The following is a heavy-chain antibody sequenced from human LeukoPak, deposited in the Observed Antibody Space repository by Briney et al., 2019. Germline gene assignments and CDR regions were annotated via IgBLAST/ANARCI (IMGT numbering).Heavy chain of an antibody. D-gene: IGHD3-3*01. J-gene: IGHJ4*02. CDR2: INPNSGGT. CDR3: ARARYYDFWSGYYYFDY. CDR1: GYTFTGYY. V-gene: IGHV1-2*02. Sequence: GASVKVSCKASGYTFTGYYMHWVRQAPGQGLEWMGWINPNSGGTNYAQKFQGRVTMTRDTSISTAYMELSRLRSDDTAVYYCARARYYDFWSGYYYFDYWGQGTLVTVSS.